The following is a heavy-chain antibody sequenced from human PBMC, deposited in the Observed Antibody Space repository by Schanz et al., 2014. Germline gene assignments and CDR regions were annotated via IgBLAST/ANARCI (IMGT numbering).Heavy chain of an antibody. Sequence: QVQLQESGPGLVKPSETLSLTCTVSGGSISSYYWSWIRQPPGKGLEWIGYIYYSGSTKYNPSLKSRVTISVDTSKNQFSLKLSSVTAADTAVYYCARDRGTGERYFDHWGQGILVTVSS. CDR2: IYYSGST. V-gene: IGHV4-59*01. CDR1: GGSISSYY. D-gene: IGHD1-1*01. CDR3: ARDRGTGERYFDH. J-gene: IGHJ4*02.